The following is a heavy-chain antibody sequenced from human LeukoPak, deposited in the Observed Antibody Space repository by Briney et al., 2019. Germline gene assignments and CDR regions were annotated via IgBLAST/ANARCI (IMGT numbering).Heavy chain of an antibody. Sequence: GGSLRLFCAASGFNFSSYAISWVRQGSGKGLEVVPAYCGRGGRTIYAGSVKGRFTISRDNSKNTLYLQMNSLRAEDTAVYYCVKGGSTSSREGKHVRFLEWLSSWYFDYWGQGTLVTVSS. CDR3: VKGGSTSSREGKHVRFLEWLSSWYFDY. CDR2: YCGRGGRT. CDR1: GFNFSSYA. D-gene: IGHD3-3*01. J-gene: IGHJ4*02. V-gene: IGHV3-23*01.